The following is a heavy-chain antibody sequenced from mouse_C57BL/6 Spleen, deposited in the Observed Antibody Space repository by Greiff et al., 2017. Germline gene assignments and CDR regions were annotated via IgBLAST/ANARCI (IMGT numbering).Heavy chain of an antibody. Sequence: DVKLVESGGGLVKPGGSLKLSCAASGFTFSDYGMHWVRQAPEKGLEWVAYISSGSSTIYYADTVKGRFTISRDNAKNTLFLQMTSLRSEDTAMYYCAREPHYYAMDYWGQGTSVTVSS. V-gene: IGHV5-17*01. CDR2: ISSGSSTI. CDR1: GFTFSDYG. CDR3: AREPHYYAMDY. J-gene: IGHJ4*01.